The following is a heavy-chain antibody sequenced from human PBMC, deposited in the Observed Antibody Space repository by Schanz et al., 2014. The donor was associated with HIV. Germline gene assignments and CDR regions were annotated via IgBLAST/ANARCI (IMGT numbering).Heavy chain of an antibody. CDR2: ITPDGSVT. CDR3: ANEEVPNDY. Sequence: DVQLVESGGGLLQPGESLRLSCVASGFTFGTKWMYWVRQGPGKGLAWVSYITPDGSVTYADSVKGRFTTSRDSSKNTLFLQMNSLRVEDTAVYYCANEEVPNDYWGQGTLVTVSS. V-gene: IGHV3-74*01. J-gene: IGHJ4*02. CDR1: GFTFGTKW.